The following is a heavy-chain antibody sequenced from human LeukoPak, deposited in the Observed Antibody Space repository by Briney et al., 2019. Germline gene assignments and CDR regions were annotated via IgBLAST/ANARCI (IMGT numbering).Heavy chain of an antibody. CDR3: AKAVGARPYFDY. CDR1: GFTFDDYA. Sequence: GGSLRLSCAASGFTFDDYAMHWVRQAPGKGLEWVSGISWNSGSIGYADSVKGRFTISRDNAKNSLYLQMNSLRAEDTALYYCAKAVGARPYFDYWGQGTLVTVSS. J-gene: IGHJ4*02. CDR2: ISWNSGSI. V-gene: IGHV3-9*01. D-gene: IGHD1-26*01.